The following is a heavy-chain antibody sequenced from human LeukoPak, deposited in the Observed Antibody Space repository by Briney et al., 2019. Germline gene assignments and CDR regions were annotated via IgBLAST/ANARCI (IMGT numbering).Heavy chain of an antibody. V-gene: IGHV1-2*06. CDR1: GYTFTGYY. D-gene: IGHD1-20*01. Sequence: ASVKVSCKASGYTFTGYYIHWVRQAPGQGLEWMGRINPNSGGTNYAQKFQGRVTMTRDTSISTAYMELSRLRSDDTAVYYCARSPGVTGTTNYWGQGTLVTVSS. CDR2: INPNSGGT. CDR3: ARSPGVTGTTNY. J-gene: IGHJ4*02.